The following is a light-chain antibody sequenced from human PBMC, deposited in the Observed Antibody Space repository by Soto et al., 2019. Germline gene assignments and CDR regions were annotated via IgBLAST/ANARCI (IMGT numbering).Light chain of an antibody. CDR2: LNSDGSH. CDR3: QTWGTGIVI. J-gene: IGLJ2*01. Sequence: QPVLTQSPSASASLGASVKLTCTLSSGQFNYAIAWHQQQPEKGPRYLMNLNSDGSHSKGDGIPDRFSGSSFGTERYLTISSLQSEDEADYYCQTWGTGIVIFGGGTKLTVL. V-gene: IGLV4-69*01. CDR1: SGQFNYA.